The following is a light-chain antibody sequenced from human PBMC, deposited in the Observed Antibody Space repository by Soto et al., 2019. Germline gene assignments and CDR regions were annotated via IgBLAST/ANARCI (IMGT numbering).Light chain of an antibody. J-gene: IGLJ2*01. CDR1: XSNIGAGYD. V-gene: IGLV1-40*01. Sequence: QSVLTQPPSVSGAPGQRVTISCTGSXSNIGAGYDVHWYQQLPGTAPKLLIYGNSNRPSGVPDRFSGSKSGTSASLAITGLQAEDEADYYCQSYDSSLSVPFGGGTKLTVL. CDR2: GNS. CDR3: QSYDSSLSVP.